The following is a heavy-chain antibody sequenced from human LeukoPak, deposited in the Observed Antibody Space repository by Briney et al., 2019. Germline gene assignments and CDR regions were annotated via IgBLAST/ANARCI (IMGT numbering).Heavy chain of an antibody. CDR1: GFTFSSYA. J-gene: IGHJ4*02. V-gene: IGHV3-33*01. CDR3: ARRYSSGWYYFDY. Sequence: GRSLRLSCAASGFTFSSYAMHWVRQAPGKGLEWVAVIWYGGSNKYYADSVKGRFTISRDNSKNTLYLQMNSLRAEDTAVYYCARRYSSGWYYFDYWGQGTLVTVSS. CDR2: IWYGGSNK. D-gene: IGHD6-19*01.